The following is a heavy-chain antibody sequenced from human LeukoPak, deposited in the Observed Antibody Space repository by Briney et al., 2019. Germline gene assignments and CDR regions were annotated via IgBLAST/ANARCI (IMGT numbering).Heavy chain of an antibody. J-gene: IGHJ4*02. CDR1: GGTFSSYA. CDR2: IIPIFGTA. V-gene: IGHV1-69*06. Sequence: ASVKVSCKASGGTFSSYAISWVRQAPGQGLEWMGGIIPIFGTANYAQKSQGRITITADKSTSTAYMELSSLRSEDTAVYYCARGGSLDVVPAAIRKTHQFDYWGQGTLVTVSS. CDR3: ARGGSLDVVPAAIRKTHQFDY. D-gene: IGHD2-2*02.